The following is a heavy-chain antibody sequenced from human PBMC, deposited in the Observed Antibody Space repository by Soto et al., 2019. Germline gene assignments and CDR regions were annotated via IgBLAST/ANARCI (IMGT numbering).Heavy chain of an antibody. CDR2: INYRGKT. CDR1: GLLFTPFC. J-gene: IGHJ4*02. CDR3: ARGRFFYDRSGYHFDD. D-gene: IGHD3-22*01. Sequence: SENLSLTCAVSGLLFTPFCWTWTRQAPGKGLEWIGEINYRGKTVYSPSLGSRVTLSVDTSKSQVSLELTSVTAADTAVYYCARGRFFYDRSGYHFDDWGQGRLVTV. V-gene: IGHV4-34*01.